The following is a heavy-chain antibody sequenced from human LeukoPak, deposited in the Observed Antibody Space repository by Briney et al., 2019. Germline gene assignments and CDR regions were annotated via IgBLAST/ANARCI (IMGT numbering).Heavy chain of an antibody. CDR3: ARASFSVVPAAPSPGGTFDY. J-gene: IGHJ4*02. Sequence: ASVKVSCKASGYTFTSYDINWVRQATGQGLEWMGWMNPNSGNTGYAQKFQGRVTITRNTSISTAYTELSSLRSEDTAVYYCARASFSVVPAAPSPGGTFDYWGQGTLVTVSS. D-gene: IGHD2-2*01. CDR2: MNPNSGNT. CDR1: GYTFTSYD. V-gene: IGHV1-8*03.